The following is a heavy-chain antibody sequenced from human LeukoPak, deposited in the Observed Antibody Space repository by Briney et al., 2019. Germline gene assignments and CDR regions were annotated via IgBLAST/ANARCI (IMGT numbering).Heavy chain of an antibody. D-gene: IGHD1-14*01. Sequence: GGSLRLSCAASGFTFSSYEMNWVRQAPGKGLGWVSYISSSGSTIYYADSVKGRFTISRDNAKNSLYLQMNSLRAEDTAVYYCAREVVPEDYFDYWGQGTLVTVSS. CDR2: ISSSGSTI. J-gene: IGHJ4*02. V-gene: IGHV3-48*03. CDR1: GFTFSSYE. CDR3: AREVVPEDYFDY.